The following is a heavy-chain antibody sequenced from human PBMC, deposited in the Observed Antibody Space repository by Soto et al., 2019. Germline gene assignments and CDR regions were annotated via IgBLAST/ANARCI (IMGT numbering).Heavy chain of an antibody. V-gene: IGHV3-7*05. Sequence: GGSLRLSCAASGFTFSSYWVSWVRQAPGKGLEWVANIKEDGSEKYYVESMKGRFTISRDNGKNSLYLQMNSLRAEDTAVYYCARCAFSSDWYYFDPWGQGTLVTVSS. D-gene: IGHD1-7*01. CDR3: ARCAFSSDWYYFDP. CDR1: GFTFSSYW. J-gene: IGHJ5*02. CDR2: IKEDGSEK.